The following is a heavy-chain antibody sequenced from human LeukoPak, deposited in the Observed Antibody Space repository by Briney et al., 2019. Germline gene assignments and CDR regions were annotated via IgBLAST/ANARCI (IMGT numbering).Heavy chain of an antibody. CDR1: GFTFSSYG. J-gene: IGHJ4*02. V-gene: IGHV3-48*04. D-gene: IGHD1-14*01. CDR2: ISKSGSTI. Sequence: GGSLRLSCAASGFTFSSYGMHWVRQAPGKGLEWVSYISKSGSTIYYPDSVKGRFTISRDNAKNSVYLQMNSLRAEDTAVYYCARGPGNRGYFDYWGQGTLVTVSS. CDR3: ARGPGNRGYFDY.